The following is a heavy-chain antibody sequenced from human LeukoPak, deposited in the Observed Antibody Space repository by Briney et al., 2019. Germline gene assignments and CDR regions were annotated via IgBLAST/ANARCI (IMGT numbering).Heavy chain of an antibody. Sequence: SETLSLTCTVSGGSISSSSYYWGWIRQPPGKGLEWIGSIYYSGTTYYNPSLKSRVTMSVDTSNNQFSLKLSSVIAADTAVYYCARQEAHGGSSLDYWGQGTLVTVSS. CDR2: IYYSGTT. CDR3: ARQEAHGGSSLDY. V-gene: IGHV4-39*01. D-gene: IGHD6-6*01. CDR1: GGSISSSSYY. J-gene: IGHJ4*02.